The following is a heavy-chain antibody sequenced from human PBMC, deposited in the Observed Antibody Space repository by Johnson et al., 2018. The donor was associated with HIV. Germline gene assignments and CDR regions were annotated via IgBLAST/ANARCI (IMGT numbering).Heavy chain of an antibody. V-gene: IGHV3-53*01. CDR2: IYSGGST. CDR3: ARDWFMVQGADAFDI. CDR1: GFTVSSNY. D-gene: IGHD3-10*01. Sequence: VQLVESGGGLVQPGGSLRLSCAASGFTVSSNYMSWVRQAPGRGLEWVSVIYSGGSTYSADSVKGRFTISRDNAKNSLYLQMNSLRAEDTALYYCARDWFMVQGADAFDIWGQGTVVTVSS. J-gene: IGHJ3*02.